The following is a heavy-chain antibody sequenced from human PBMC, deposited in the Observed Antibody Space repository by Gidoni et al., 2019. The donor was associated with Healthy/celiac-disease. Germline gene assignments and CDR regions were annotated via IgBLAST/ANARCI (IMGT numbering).Heavy chain of an antibody. CDR2: IYYSVST. CDR3: ATERDIVVVPAATSAYNWFDP. CDR1: GGSLSSSSYY. D-gene: IGHD2-2*01. J-gene: IGHJ5*02. Sequence: QLQLQESGPGLVKPSETLSLTCTVSGGSLSSSSYYWGWIRQPPGKGLEWIGSIYYSVSTYYNPSLKSRVTISVDTSKNQFSLKLSSVTAADTAVYYCATERDIVVVPAATSAYNWFDPWGQGTLVTVSS. V-gene: IGHV4-39*02.